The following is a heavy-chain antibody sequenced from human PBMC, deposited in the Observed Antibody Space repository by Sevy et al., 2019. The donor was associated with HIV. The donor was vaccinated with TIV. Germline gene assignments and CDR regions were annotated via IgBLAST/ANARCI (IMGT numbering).Heavy chain of an antibody. CDR1: GFXFSYYD. Sequence: GGSLRLSCXASGFXFSYYDMNWVRQAPXKGLEWVXXISXGSSYIFYADSVKGRFTISRDNAKNSLYLQMNSLRAEDTAVYYXXSPLXXXXXXXXXXGXGXXVTVSS. CDR2: ISXGSSYI. J-gene: IGHJ4*02. V-gene: IGHV3-21*04. CDR3: XSPLXXXXXXXXX.